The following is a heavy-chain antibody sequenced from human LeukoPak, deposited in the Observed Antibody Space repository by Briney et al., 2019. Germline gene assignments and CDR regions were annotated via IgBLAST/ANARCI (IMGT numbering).Heavy chain of an antibody. CDR1: GGTFSSYA. J-gene: IGHJ4*02. Sequence: GSSVKVSCKASGGTFSSYAISWVRQAPGQGLGWMGGIIPIFGTANYAQKFQGRVTITTDESTSTAYMELSSLRSEDTAVYYCAAGSGSYYEASDYWGQGTLVTVSS. CDR3: AAGSGSYYEASDY. V-gene: IGHV1-69*05. D-gene: IGHD3-10*01. CDR2: IIPIFGTA.